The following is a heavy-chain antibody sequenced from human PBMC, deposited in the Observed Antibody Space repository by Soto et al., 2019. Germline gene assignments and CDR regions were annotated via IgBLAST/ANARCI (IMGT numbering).Heavy chain of an antibody. CDR2: ISAYNGNT. J-gene: IGHJ3*02. CDR1: GGTFSSYA. D-gene: IGHD3-10*02. V-gene: IGHV1-18*01. Sequence: ASVKVSCKASGGTFSSYAISWVRQAPGQGLEWMGWISAYNGNTNYAQKFQGRVTMTTDTSTSTAYMELRSLRSDDTAVYYCARDRRTMLGPDAFDIWGQGTMVTVSS. CDR3: ARDRRTMLGPDAFDI.